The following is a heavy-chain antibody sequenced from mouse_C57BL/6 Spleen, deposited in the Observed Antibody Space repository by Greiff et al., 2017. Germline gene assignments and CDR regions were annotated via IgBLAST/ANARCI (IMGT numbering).Heavy chain of an antibody. CDR3: ARRTTVVAKAMDY. CDR2: ISSGSSTI. D-gene: IGHD1-1*01. V-gene: IGHV5-17*01. J-gene: IGHJ4*01. Sequence: EVQRVESGGGLVKPGGSLKLSCAASGFTFSDYGMHWVRQAPEKGLEWVAYISSGSSTIYYADTVKGRFTISRDNAKNTLFLQMTSLRSEDTAMYYCARRTTVVAKAMDYWGQGTSVTVSS. CDR1: GFTFSDYG.